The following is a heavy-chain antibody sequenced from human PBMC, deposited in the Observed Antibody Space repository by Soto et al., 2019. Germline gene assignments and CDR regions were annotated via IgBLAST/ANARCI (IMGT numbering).Heavy chain of an antibody. Sequence: PSETLSLTCTVSGGSISSGGYYWSWIRQHPGKGLEWIGYIYYSGSTYYNPSLKSRVTISVDTSKNQFSLKLSSVTAADTAVYYCAREVGPAAMMGGNWFDPWGQGTLVTVSS. CDR1: GGSISSGGYY. J-gene: IGHJ5*02. V-gene: IGHV4-31*03. D-gene: IGHD2-2*01. CDR3: AREVGPAAMMGGNWFDP. CDR2: IYYSGST.